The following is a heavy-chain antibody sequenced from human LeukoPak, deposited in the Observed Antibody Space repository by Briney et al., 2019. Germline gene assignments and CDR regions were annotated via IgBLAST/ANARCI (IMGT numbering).Heavy chain of an antibody. CDR1: GFTFSSYG. Sequence: PGGSLRLSCAASGFTFSSYGMHWVRQAPGKGLEWVAVISYDGSNKYYADSVKGRFTISRDNSKNTLYLQMNSLRAEDTAVYYCAKGFFDILTGYYLSPPDYWGQGTLVTVSS. CDR3: AKGFFDILTGYYLSPPDY. CDR2: ISYDGSNK. V-gene: IGHV3-30*18. J-gene: IGHJ4*02. D-gene: IGHD3-9*01.